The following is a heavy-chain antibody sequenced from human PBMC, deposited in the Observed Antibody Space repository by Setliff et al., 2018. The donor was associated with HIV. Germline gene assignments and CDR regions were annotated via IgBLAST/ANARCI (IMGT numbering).Heavy chain of an antibody. CDR2: INHSGST. J-gene: IGHJ4*02. CDR3: ARQKTVTTYFDY. CDR1: GGSFTDYY. V-gene: IGHV4-34*01. D-gene: IGHD4-17*01. Sequence: FTDIGGSFTDYYWIWIRQPPGKGLEWIGEINHSGSTYYNPSLQSRVTISVDTSKNQFSLKLSSVTAADTAVYYCARQKTVTTYFDYWGQGTLVTVS.